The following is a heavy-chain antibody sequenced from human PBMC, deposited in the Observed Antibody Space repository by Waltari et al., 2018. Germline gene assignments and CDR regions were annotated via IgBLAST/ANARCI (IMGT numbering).Heavy chain of an antibody. Sequence: QVHLTQSGSELKEPGASVKLSCKASGYTFTNLPINWIRQAPGQGFEWMGYIDTSKGNPSYAQGFTGRFVFSLDTSVSTAYLEITSLKTEDTGVYYCATDRSYSSTWFYFDPWGQGTPVTVSS. V-gene: IGHV7-4-1*02. CDR1: GYTFTNLP. CDR3: ATDRSYSSTWFYFDP. D-gene: IGHD4-4*01. J-gene: IGHJ5*02. CDR2: IDTSKGNP.